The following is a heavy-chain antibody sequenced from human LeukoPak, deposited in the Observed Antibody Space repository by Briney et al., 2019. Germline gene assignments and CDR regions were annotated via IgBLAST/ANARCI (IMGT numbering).Heavy chain of an antibody. CDR1: ESTFDHA. Sequence: PGGSLRLSCTASESTFDHAMHWVRQTPGKGLEWVSGIGWNSARTGYEDSVRGRFTISRDNAKNSLYLQMNSLRAEDTALYYCGKDISAGGMDVWGQGTTVTVSS. J-gene: IGHJ6*02. CDR2: IGWNSART. D-gene: IGHD3-10*01. CDR3: GKDISAGGMDV. V-gene: IGHV3-9*01.